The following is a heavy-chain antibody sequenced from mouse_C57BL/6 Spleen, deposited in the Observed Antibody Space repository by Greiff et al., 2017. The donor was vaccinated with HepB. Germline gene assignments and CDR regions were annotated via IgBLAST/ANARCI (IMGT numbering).Heavy chain of an antibody. CDR2: ISYSGST. CDR3: ARADGYYGYFDV. V-gene: IGHV3-1*01. J-gene: IGHJ1*03. CDR1: GYSITSGYD. D-gene: IGHD2-3*01. Sequence: EVQLQQSGPGMVKPSQSLSLTCTVTGYSITSGYDWHWIRHFPGNKLEWMGYISYSGSTNYNPSLKSRISITHDTPKNHFFLKLNSVTTEDTATYYCARADGYYGYFDVWGTGTTVTVSS.